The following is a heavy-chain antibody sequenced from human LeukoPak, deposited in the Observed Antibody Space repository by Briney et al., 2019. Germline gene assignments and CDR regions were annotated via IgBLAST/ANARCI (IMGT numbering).Heavy chain of an antibody. CDR2: IHYDGSHK. CDR1: GFTFSSYG. Sequence: GGSLRLSCATPGFTFSSYGMHWVRQAPGKGLEWVTFIHYDGSHKYYADSVKGRFTISRDNSKNTLYLQMNSLRAEDTAVYYCARDNVQLWSGTNYYYYYMDVWGKGTTVTVSS. J-gene: IGHJ6*03. V-gene: IGHV3-30*02. D-gene: IGHD5-18*01. CDR3: ARDNVQLWSGTNYYYYYMDV.